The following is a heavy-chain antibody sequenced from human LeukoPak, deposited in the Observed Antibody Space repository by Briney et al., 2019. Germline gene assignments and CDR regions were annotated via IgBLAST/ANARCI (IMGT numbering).Heavy chain of an antibody. CDR2: ISSSGSSK. Sequence: PGGSLRLSCAAPGFTFSSYEMNWVRQAPGKGLEWVSHISSSGSSKNYADSVKGRFTISRDNAKNSLYLQMNSLRAEDTAVYYCAREGYYDSSGYLGVFDYWGQGTLVTVSS. V-gene: IGHV3-48*03. CDR1: GFTFSSYE. J-gene: IGHJ4*02. D-gene: IGHD3-22*01. CDR3: AREGYYDSSGYLGVFDY.